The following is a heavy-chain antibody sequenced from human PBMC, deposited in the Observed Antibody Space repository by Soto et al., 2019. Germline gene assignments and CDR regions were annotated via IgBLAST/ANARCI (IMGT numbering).Heavy chain of an antibody. CDR2: ISFDGSHK. J-gene: IGHJ4*02. Sequence: QVQLVESGGGVVQPGRSLRLSCAASGFTFSTSALHWDRQAPGKGLEWVALISFDGSHKYYADSVKGRFTISRDNSNNTLYLQMDSLRAEDTAVYYCARASPEGPYFDYWGQGTQVTVSS. CDR1: GFTFSTSA. D-gene: IGHD3-16*01. CDR3: ARASPEGPYFDY. V-gene: IGHV3-30-3*01.